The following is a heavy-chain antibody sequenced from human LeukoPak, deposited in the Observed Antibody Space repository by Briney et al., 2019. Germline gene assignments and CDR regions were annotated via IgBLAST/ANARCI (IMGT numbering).Heavy chain of an antibody. CDR1: GFTFINYW. D-gene: IGHD2-15*01. CDR2: INNDGSTT. CDR3: TRGGFCSGADCRGSFDY. Sequence: GGSLRLSCAASGFTFINYWMHWVRQAPGEGLVWVSHINNDGSTTTYADSVKGRFTISRDNAKNTLYLHVNSLRAEDTAVYYCTRGGFCSGADCRGSFDYWGQGSLVTVS. J-gene: IGHJ4*02. V-gene: IGHV3-74*01.